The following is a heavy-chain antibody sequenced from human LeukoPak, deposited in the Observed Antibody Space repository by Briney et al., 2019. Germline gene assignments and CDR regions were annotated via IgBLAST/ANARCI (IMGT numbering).Heavy chain of an antibody. Sequence: GGSLRLSXAASGFTFSSYEMNWVRQAPGKGLEWVSYISSSGSTIYYADSVKGRFTISRDNAKNSLYLQMNSLRAEDTAVYYCARDPSVVVPAAMGAFDIWGQGTMVTVSS. CDR3: ARDPSVVVPAAMGAFDI. D-gene: IGHD2-2*01. J-gene: IGHJ3*02. CDR1: GFTFSSYE. V-gene: IGHV3-48*03. CDR2: ISSSGSTI.